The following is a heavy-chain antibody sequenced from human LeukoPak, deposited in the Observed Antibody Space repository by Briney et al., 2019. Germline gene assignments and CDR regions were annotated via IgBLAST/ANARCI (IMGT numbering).Heavy chain of an antibody. Sequence: PGGSLRLSCAASGFTFSSYGMHWVRQAPGKGLEWVAFIRYDGSNKYYADPVKGRFTISRDNSKNTLYLQMNSLRAEDTAVYYCAKDHIRHVPTVTGWFDPWGQGTLVTVSS. CDR1: GFTFSSYG. CDR2: IRYDGSNK. V-gene: IGHV3-30*02. CDR3: AKDHIRHVPTVTGWFDP. J-gene: IGHJ5*02. D-gene: IGHD4-17*01.